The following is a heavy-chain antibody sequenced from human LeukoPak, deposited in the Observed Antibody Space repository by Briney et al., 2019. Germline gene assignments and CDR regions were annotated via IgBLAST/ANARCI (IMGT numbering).Heavy chain of an antibody. D-gene: IGHD2-15*01. J-gene: IGHJ4*02. V-gene: IGHV3-23*01. CDR2: ISGSGGST. CDR1: GFTFDDHG. CDR3: AKFALRYCSGGSCHPFDY. Sequence: PGGPLRLSCAASGFTFDDHGMSWVRQAPGKGLEWVSAISGSGGSTYYADSVKGRFIISRDNSKNTLYLQMNSLRAEDTAVYYCAKFALRYCSGGSCHPFDYWGQGTLVTVSS.